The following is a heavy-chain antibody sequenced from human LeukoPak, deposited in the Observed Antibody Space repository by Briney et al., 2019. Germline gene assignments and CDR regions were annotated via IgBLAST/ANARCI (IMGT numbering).Heavy chain of an antibody. Sequence: AGRSLRLSCAASGFTFSSYGMHWVRQAPGKGLEWVAVIWYYGSKKYYANPLKSRFTISRDNSKNTLYLQMNSLMAEDTAVYYCARYFTVRGVIIGAFDIWGQGTMVTVSS. J-gene: IGHJ3*02. CDR1: GFTFSSYG. CDR3: ARYFTVRGVIIGAFDI. CDR2: IWYYGSKK. D-gene: IGHD3-10*01. V-gene: IGHV3-33*08.